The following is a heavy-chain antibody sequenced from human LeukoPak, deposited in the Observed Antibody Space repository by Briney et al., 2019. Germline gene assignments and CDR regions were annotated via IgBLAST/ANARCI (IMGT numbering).Heavy chain of an antibody. Sequence: SVKVSCKASGGTFSSYAISWVRQALGQGLEWMGGIIPIFGTANYAQKFQGRVTITTDESTSTAYMELSSLRSEDTAVYYCARVSGDYHDAFDIWGQGTMVTVSS. V-gene: IGHV1-69*05. CDR2: IIPIFGTA. D-gene: IGHD4-17*01. CDR3: ARVSGDYHDAFDI. J-gene: IGHJ3*02. CDR1: GGTFSSYA.